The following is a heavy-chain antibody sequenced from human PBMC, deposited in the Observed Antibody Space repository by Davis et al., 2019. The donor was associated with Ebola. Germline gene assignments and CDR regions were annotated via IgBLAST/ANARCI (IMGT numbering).Heavy chain of an antibody. Sequence: GESLKISCKASGYSFNKYWIGWVRQMPGKGLEWMGIIYPGDSDTKYSPSFQGQVTIPADKSISTAYLQWSSLKASDTAMYYCATLRRTITGMDDGFDIWGQGTRVTVSS. J-gene: IGHJ3*02. CDR3: ATLRRTITGMDDGFDI. V-gene: IGHV5-51*01. CDR1: GYSFNKYW. CDR2: IYPGDSDT. D-gene: IGHD1-20*01.